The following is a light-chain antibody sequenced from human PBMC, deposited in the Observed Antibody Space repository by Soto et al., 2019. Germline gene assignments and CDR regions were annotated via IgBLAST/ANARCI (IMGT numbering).Light chain of an antibody. CDR3: MQGPHWPHT. Sequence: DVVMTQSPLSLPVTLGQPASISCRSSQGLVFSDGNIYLSWFQQRPGQSPRRLIYKVSNRDSGVPDRFSGSGSGTDFTLKISRVEAEDVGVYYCMQGPHWPHTFGQGTKVDIK. V-gene: IGKV2-30*01. CDR1: QGLVFSDGNIY. CDR2: KVS. J-gene: IGKJ1*01.